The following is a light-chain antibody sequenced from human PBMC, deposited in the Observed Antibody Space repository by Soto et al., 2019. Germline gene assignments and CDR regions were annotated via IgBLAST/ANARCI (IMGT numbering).Light chain of an antibody. Sequence: QAVVTQPPSVSGAPGQRVTISCTGNNSNLGAGYDVHWYQQLPGAAPKLVIFGNRNRPSGVPERFSGSKSGTSASLAITGLQAEDEADYYCHAYDSTLSARYVFGTGTKVTVL. V-gene: IGLV1-40*01. CDR1: NSNLGAGYD. CDR3: HAYDSTLSARYV. J-gene: IGLJ1*01. CDR2: GNR.